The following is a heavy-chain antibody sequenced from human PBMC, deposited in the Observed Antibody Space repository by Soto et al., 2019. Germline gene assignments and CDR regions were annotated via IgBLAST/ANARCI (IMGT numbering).Heavy chain of an antibody. D-gene: IGHD3-16*01. Sequence: SETLSLTCTVSGGSISSSSYYWGWIRQPPGKGLEWIGSIYYSGSTYYNPSLKSRVTISVDTSKNQFSLKLSSVTAADTAVYYCARHWGIHDAFDIWGQGTMVTVSS. V-gene: IGHV4-39*01. CDR1: GGSISSSSYY. CDR3: ARHWGIHDAFDI. J-gene: IGHJ3*02. CDR2: IYYSGST.